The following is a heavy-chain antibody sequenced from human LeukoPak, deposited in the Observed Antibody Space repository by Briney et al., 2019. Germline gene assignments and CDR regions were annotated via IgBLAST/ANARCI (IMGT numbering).Heavy chain of an antibody. CDR2: ISAYNGNT. Sequence: ASVTVSCKASGYTFTSYGISWVRPAPGQGLEWMGWISAYNGNTNYAQKLQGRVTMTTDTSTSTAYMELRSLRSDDTAVYYCAREIYSGSYYFWGQGTLVTVSS. CDR1: GYTFTSYG. D-gene: IGHD1-26*01. V-gene: IGHV1-18*01. CDR3: AREIYSGSYYF. J-gene: IGHJ4*02.